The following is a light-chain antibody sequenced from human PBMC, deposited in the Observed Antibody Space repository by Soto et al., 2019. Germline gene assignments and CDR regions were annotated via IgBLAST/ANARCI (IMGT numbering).Light chain of an antibody. J-gene: IGKJ1*01. CDR1: QSISSW. V-gene: IGKV1-5*01. CDR3: QHYNSYLWT. Sequence: DIQMTQSPSTLSASVGDRVTITCRASQSISSWLAWYQQKPGKAPKRLIYDASSLESGVPSRFSGSGSGTEFTLTISRLNPDDFATYYCQHYNSYLWTLGQETNVDIK. CDR2: DAS.